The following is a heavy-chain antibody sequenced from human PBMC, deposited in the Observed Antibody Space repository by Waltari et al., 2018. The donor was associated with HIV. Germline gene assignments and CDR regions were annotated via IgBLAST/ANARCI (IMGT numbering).Heavy chain of an antibody. CDR1: GFGFSGAG. D-gene: IGHD2-15*01. CDR2: IKTKAAGETT. Sequence: EVQLVESGGDLVEPGGSLRRSCAASGFGFSGAGVTWVRQAPGKGLEWVGRIKTKAAGETTDYSPPVKGRFTISRDDSKNTLFLHMSSLKPEDTALYFCTIECRVLPHVAYWGQGTLVTVSS. V-gene: IGHV3-15*01. CDR3: TIECRVLPHVAY. J-gene: IGHJ4*02.